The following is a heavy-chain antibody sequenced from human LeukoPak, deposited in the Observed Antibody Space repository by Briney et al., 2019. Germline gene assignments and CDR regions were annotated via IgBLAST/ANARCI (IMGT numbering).Heavy chain of an antibody. CDR2: IWYDGSNK. Sequence: GRSLRLSCAASGFTFSSYGMHWVRQAPGKGLEWVAVIWYDGSNKYYADSVKCRFTISRDNSKNTLYLQMNSLRAEDTAVYYCARGSRLWFGEFHDYWGQGTLVTVSS. J-gene: IGHJ4*02. D-gene: IGHD3-10*01. V-gene: IGHV3-33*01. CDR3: ARGSRLWFGEFHDY. CDR1: GFTFSSYG.